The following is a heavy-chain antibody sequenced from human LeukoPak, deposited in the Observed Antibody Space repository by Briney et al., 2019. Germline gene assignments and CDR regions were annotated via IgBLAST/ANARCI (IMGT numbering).Heavy chain of an antibody. D-gene: IGHD6-13*01. J-gene: IGHJ4*02. Sequence: SETLSLTCTVSGGSISSYYWSWIRQPPGKGLEWIGYIYYSGSTNYNPSLKSRVTISVDTSKNQFSLKLSSVTAADTAVYYCARNSGIAAAGYWGQGTLVTVSS. CDR3: ARNSGIAAAGY. V-gene: IGHV4-59*01. CDR1: GGSISSYY. CDR2: IYYSGST.